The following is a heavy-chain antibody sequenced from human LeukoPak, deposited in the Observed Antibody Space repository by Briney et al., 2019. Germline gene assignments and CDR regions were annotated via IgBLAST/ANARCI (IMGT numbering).Heavy chain of an antibody. CDR1: GFTFSSYA. CDR2: ISGSGGST. Sequence: GGSLRLSCAASGFTFSSYAMSWVRQAPGKGLEWVSAISGSGGSTYYADSVKGRFTISRDNSKNTLYLQMNSLRAEDTAVYYCAKDKLWELLPGLLEYWGQGTLVTVSS. D-gene: IGHD1-26*01. V-gene: IGHV3-23*01. CDR3: AKDKLWELLPGLLEY. J-gene: IGHJ4*02.